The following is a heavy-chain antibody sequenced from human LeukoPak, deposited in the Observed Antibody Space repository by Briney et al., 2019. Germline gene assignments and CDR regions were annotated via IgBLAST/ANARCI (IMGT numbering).Heavy chain of an antibody. V-gene: IGHV3-33*01. D-gene: IGHD6-13*01. J-gene: IGHJ4*02. CDR1: RFTFSTYG. Sequence: GGSLRLSCAASRFTFSTYGMHWVRQAPGKGLEWVAVIWYDGSNKYYADSVKGRFTISRDNSKNTLYLQMNSLRAEDTAVYYCARDRWGRQLGYYFDYWGQGTLVTVSS. CDR2: IWYDGSNK. CDR3: ARDRWGRQLGYYFDY.